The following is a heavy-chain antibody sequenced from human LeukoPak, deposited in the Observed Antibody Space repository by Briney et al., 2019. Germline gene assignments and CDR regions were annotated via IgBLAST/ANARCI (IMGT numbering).Heavy chain of an antibody. CDR1: GYTFTGYY. Sequence: GASVKVSCKASGYTFTGYYMHWVRQAPGQGLEWIGWINPNSGGTNYAQKFQGRVTMTRDTSISTAYMELSRLRSDDTAVYYCASVKTMIIVVSLFDYWGQGTLVTVSS. CDR2: INPNSGGT. CDR3: ASVKTMIIVVSLFDY. D-gene: IGHD3-22*01. J-gene: IGHJ4*02. V-gene: IGHV1-2*02.